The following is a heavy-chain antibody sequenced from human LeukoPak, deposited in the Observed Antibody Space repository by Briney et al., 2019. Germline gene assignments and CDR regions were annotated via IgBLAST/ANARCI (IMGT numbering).Heavy chain of an antibody. CDR1: GFTFGDYL. CDR2: ISGGTT. J-gene: IGHJ4*02. CDR3: SRGSGWLSVY. Sequence: GGSLRLSCTASGFTFGDYLMSWFRQAPGKRLEWIGFISGGTTEYAASVKGRFTISRDDSTSIAYLQMNSLTTEDTAVYYCSRGSGWLSVYWGQGTLVTVSS. V-gene: IGHV3-49*03. D-gene: IGHD6-19*01.